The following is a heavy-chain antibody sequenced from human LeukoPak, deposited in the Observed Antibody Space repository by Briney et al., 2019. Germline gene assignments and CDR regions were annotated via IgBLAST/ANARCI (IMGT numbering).Heavy chain of an antibody. J-gene: IGHJ5*02. D-gene: IGHD6-19*01. V-gene: IGHV1-18*01. CDR2: ISSHNGYT. CDR3: ARRRAVAGVNWFDP. CDR1: GYTFISYG. Sequence: ASVTVSCKASGYTFISYGISWVRQAPGQGLEWMGCISSHNGYTKYAQKFQGRVTMTTDTSMSTAYMELGSLRSDDTAVYYCARRRAVAGVNWFDPWGQGTLVTVSS.